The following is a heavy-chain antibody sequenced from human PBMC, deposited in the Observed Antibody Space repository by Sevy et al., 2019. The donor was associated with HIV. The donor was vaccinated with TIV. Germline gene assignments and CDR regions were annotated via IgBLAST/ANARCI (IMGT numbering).Heavy chain of an antibody. CDR2: ISGSGGST. V-gene: IGHV3-23*01. J-gene: IGHJ3*02. CDR3: AKDGPIFGVVITSNDAFDI. D-gene: IGHD3-3*01. Sequence: GGSLRLSCAASGFTFSSYAMSWVRQAPGKGLEWVSAISGSGGSTYYADSVKGRFTISRDNSKITLYLQMNSLRAEDTAVYYCAKDGPIFGVVITSNDAFDIWGQGTMVTVSS. CDR1: GFTFSSYA.